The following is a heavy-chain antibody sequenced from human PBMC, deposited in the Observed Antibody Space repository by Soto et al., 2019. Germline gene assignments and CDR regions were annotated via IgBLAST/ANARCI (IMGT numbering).Heavy chain of an antibody. CDR2: INGNGRKT. CDR1: GFTFSSYA. J-gene: IGHJ6*02. V-gene: IGHV3-23*01. D-gene: IGHD3-3*01. Sequence: EEQLLESGGDLVQPGGSLKLSCAASGFTFSSYAMNWVRQAPGKVLEWVSSINGNGRKTSYADSVRGRFTISRDNSKKTLFLNVNSLRAEDTAVYYCVKDLNFDFWTGYRYYAMEIWGQGTTVTVS. CDR3: VKDLNFDFWTGYRYYAMEI.